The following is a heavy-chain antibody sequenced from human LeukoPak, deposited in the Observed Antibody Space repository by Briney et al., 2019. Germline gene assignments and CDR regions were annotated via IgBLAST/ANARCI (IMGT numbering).Heavy chain of an antibody. CDR2: IYPGDSDT. CDR1: GYSFTTYW. D-gene: IGHD6-19*01. J-gene: IGHJ4*02. V-gene: IGHV5-51*01. Sequence: GESLKISCKGSGYSFTTYWIGWVRQMPGKGLEWRGIIYPGDSDTKYSPSFQGQVAISADKASSTAYLQWSNLKASDTAMYYCARHRPHTDSNSVADYYFDYWGQGTLVTVSS. CDR3: ARHRPHTDSNSVADYYFDY.